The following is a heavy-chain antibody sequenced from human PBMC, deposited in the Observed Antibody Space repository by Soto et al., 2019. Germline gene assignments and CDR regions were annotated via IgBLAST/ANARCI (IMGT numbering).Heavy chain of an antibody. CDR1: GGTFSSYA. J-gene: IGHJ6*02. CDR3: ARSAEYSSSSALDYYGMDV. CDR2: IIPIFGTA. Sequence: QVQLVQSGAEVKKPGSSVKVSCKASGGTFSSYAISWVRQAPGQGLEWMGGIIPIFGTANYAQKFQGRVTITADESTSTAYMELSSLRSEDTAVYYCARSAEYSSSSALDYYGMDVWGQGTTVTVSS. V-gene: IGHV1-69*01. D-gene: IGHD6-6*01.